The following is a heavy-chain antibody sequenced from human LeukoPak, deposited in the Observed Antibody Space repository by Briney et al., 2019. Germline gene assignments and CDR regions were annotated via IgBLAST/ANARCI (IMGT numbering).Heavy chain of an antibody. CDR2: IHHDGSNK. CDR3: ATYRQVLLPFES. J-gene: IGHJ4*02. D-gene: IGHD2-8*02. Sequence: PGGSLRLSCAASGFTFSSYGMHWVRQAPGKGLDWVAFIHHDGSNKYYADSVRGRFTISRDNSKSTLSLQMNSLRADDTAIYYCATYRQVLLPFESWGQGTLVTVSS. CDR1: GFTFSSYG. V-gene: IGHV3-30*02.